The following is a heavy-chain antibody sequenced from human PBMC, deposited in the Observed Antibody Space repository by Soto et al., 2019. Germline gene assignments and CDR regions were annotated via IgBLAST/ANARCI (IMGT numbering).Heavy chain of an antibody. CDR3: ARDPPGGYGSGLYGMDV. J-gene: IGHJ6*02. CDR2: INHSGST. D-gene: IGHD3-10*01. V-gene: IGHV4-34*01. CDR1: GGSFSGYY. Sequence: ASETLSLTCAVYGGSFSGYYWTWIRQSPGKGLEWIGKINHSGSTNYNPSLKSRVTISVDTSKNQFSLKLTSMTAADTAVYYCARDPPGGYGSGLYGMDVWGQGTTVT.